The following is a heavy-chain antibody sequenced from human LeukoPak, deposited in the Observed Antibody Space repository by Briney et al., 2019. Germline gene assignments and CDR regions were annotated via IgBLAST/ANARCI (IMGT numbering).Heavy chain of an antibody. CDR2: IFPGDSDA. J-gene: IGHJ4*02. D-gene: IGHD3-22*01. V-gene: IGHV5-51*01. CDR3: ARLHYYNSIGHSDY. Sequence: GESLKISCKDSGYTFGNYWIAWVRQMPGKGLEWMGIIFPGDSDATYSPSFQGQVTISTDKSIDTAYLQWTGLRASDTAMYYYARLHYYNSIGHSDYWGQGTQVTVSS. CDR1: GYTFGNYW.